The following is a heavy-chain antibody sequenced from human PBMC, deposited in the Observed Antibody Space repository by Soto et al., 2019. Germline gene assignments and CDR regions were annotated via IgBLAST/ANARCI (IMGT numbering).Heavy chain of an antibody. CDR2: IYYSGST. J-gene: IGHJ4*02. Sequence: SETLSLTCTVSGGSISSYYWSWIRQPPGKGLEWIGYIYYSGSTNYNPSLKSRVTISVDTSKNQFSLKLSSVTAADTAVYYCARAPRYYYDSSGSPGSLQYWGQGTLVTVSS. V-gene: IGHV4-59*12. CDR3: ARAPRYYYDSSGSPGSLQY. D-gene: IGHD3-22*01. CDR1: GGSISSYY.